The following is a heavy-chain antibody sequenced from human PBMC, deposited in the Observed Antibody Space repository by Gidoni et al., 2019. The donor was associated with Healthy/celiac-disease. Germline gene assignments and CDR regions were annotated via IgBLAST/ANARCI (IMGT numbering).Heavy chain of an antibody. CDR3: AKDSGRSYSYGPLGY. CDR1: GFTFDDYA. Sequence: EVQLVESGGGLVQPGRSLRLSCAASGFTFDDYAMHWVRQAPGKGLEWVSGISWNSGSIGYADSVKGRFTISRDNAKNSLYLQMNSLRAEDTALYYCAKDSGRSYSYGPLGYWGQGTLVTVSS. J-gene: IGHJ4*02. D-gene: IGHD5-18*01. V-gene: IGHV3-9*01. CDR2: ISWNSGSI.